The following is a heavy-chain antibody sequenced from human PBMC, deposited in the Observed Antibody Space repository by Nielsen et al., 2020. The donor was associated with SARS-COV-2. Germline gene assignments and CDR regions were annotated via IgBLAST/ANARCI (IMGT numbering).Heavy chain of an antibody. CDR2: IRSYANEYAT. V-gene: IGHV3-73*01. CDR3: ARGRTLGY. J-gene: IGHJ4*02. Sequence: GESLKISCVASGFTFSGSAMHWVRQASGKGLEWLGRIRSYANEYATAYAASVKGRFTISRDDSKNTAYLQMNSLKTEDTAVYYCARGRTLGYWGQGTLVTVSS. CDR1: GFTFSGSA.